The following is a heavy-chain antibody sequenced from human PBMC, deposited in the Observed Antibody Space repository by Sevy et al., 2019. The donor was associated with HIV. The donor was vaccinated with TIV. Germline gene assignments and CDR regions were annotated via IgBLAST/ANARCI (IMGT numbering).Heavy chain of an antibody. D-gene: IGHD6-13*01. J-gene: IGHJ4*02. CDR2: ISSSGSTI. CDR3: ARDQGIAAAGNLYFDY. Sequence: GGSLRLSCAASGFTFSDYYMSWIRQAPGKGLEWVSYISSSGSTIYYADSVKGRFTISRENSKNSLYLQMNSLRAEDTAVYYCARDQGIAAAGNLYFDYWGQGTLVTVSS. CDR1: GFTFSDYY. V-gene: IGHV3-11*01.